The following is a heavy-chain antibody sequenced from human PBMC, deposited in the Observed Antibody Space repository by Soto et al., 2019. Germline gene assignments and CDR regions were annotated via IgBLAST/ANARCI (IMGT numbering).Heavy chain of an antibody. V-gene: IGHV3-23*01. Sequence: AGSLSLSCAASGFTFSSYATNWIRQAPGKGLEWVSAISGGGGTTYYADSEERRTTIASDNSKNTLYLQMTSLTAEDTAVYYCAKVSMGATTITGYYYYGLDVWGQGTTVTVSS. CDR3: AKVSMGATTITGYYYYGLDV. CDR2: ISGGGGTT. J-gene: IGHJ6*02. CDR1: GFTFSSYA. D-gene: IGHD1-26*01.